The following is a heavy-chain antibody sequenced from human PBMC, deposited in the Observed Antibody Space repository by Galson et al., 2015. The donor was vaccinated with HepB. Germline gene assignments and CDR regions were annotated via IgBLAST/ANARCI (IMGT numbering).Heavy chain of an antibody. CDR2: IKSKTDGGTT. CDR3: TTRYDFWSGYHYYYYYYMDV. Sequence: SLRLSCAASGFTFSNAWMSWVRQAPGKGLQWVGRIKSKTDGGTTDYAAPVKGRFTISRDDSKNTLYLQMNSLKTEDTAVYYCTTRYDFWSGYHYYYYYYMDVWGKGTTVTVSS. CDR1: GFTFSNAW. J-gene: IGHJ6*03. D-gene: IGHD3-3*01. V-gene: IGHV3-15*01.